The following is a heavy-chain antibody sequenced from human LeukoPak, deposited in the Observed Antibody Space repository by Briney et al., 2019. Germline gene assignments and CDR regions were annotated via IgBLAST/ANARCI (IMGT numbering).Heavy chain of an antibody. J-gene: IGHJ4*02. CDR2: FSGSGGST. V-gene: IGHV3-23*01. CDR1: GFTFSSYA. D-gene: IGHD2-2*01. CDR3: AREFGVPAAFY. Sequence: GSLRLSCAASGFTFSSYAMSWVRQAPGKGLECISGFSGSGGSTYYADSVKGRFTISRDNAKNSLYLQMNSLRAEDTAVYYCAREFGVPAAFYWGQGTLVTVSS.